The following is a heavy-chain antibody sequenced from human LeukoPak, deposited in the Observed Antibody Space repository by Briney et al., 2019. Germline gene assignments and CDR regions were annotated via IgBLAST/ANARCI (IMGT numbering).Heavy chain of an antibody. J-gene: IGHJ4*02. CDR1: GFTFSSYS. D-gene: IGHD1-26*01. CDR2: ISSSSSDI. Sequence: KTGGSLRLSCAASGFTFSSYSMNWVRQAPGKGLEWVSSISSSSSDIYYADSVKGGFAISRDNAKNSLYLQMNSLRAEDTAMYYCARDIVGATQNGGYYWGQGTLVTVSS. CDR3: ARDIVGATQNGGYY. V-gene: IGHV3-21*01.